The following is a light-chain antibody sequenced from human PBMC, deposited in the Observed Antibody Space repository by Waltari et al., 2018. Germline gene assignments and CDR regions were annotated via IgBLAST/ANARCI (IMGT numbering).Light chain of an antibody. CDR2: WAS. CDR3: HQYYIPPIT. CDR1: QSILYTFPNKNP. Sequence: DIVMTQSPDSLPVSLGERASLNSTSSQSILYTFPNKNPLAWYQQKLGQPPKLLISWASTREGGVPARFSGSGSGTHFTLTISSLQAEDVAVYYCHQYYIPPITFGGGTKVEIK. V-gene: IGKV4-1*01. J-gene: IGKJ4*01.